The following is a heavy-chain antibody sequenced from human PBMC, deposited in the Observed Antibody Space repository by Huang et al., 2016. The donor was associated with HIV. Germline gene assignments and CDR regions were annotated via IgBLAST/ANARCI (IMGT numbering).Heavy chain of an antibody. CDR2: IKSEGSST. V-gene: IGHV3-74*01. J-gene: IGHJ4*02. D-gene: IGHD3-10*01. CDR1: GFTFSSYW. Sequence: EVQLVESGGGLVQPGGSLRLSCAASGFTFSSYWMHWVRQVPGKGLVWVSHIKSEGSSTSYADSVKGRFTISRDNAKNTLYLQMNSLRAEDTAVYYCARGSRQGKYYYGSGTAYWGQGTLVTVSS. CDR3: ARGSRQGKYYYGSGTAY.